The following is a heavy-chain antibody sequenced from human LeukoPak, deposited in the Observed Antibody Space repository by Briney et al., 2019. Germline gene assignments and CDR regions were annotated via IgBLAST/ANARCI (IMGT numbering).Heavy chain of an antibody. V-gene: IGHV1-18*01. CDR3: ARGAHYDFWSGYPYYYYYYMDV. CDR1: GYTFTSYG. J-gene: IGHJ6*03. Sequence: GATVKVSCKASGYTFTSYGISWVRQAPGQGLEWMGWISAYNGNTNYAQKFQGRVTMTRNTSISTAYMELSSLRSEDTAVYYCARGAHYDFWSGYPYYYYYYMDVWGKGTTVTVSS. D-gene: IGHD3-3*01. CDR2: ISAYNGNT.